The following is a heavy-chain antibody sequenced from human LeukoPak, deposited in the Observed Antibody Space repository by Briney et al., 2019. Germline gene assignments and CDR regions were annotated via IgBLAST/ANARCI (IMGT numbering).Heavy chain of an antibody. J-gene: IGHJ4*02. V-gene: IGHV3-15*01. D-gene: IGHD3-10*01. CDR2: IKSKGDGETK. Sequence: GGSLRLSCAASGFTFTNAWMTWVRQAPGKGLEWVGCIKSKGDGETKDYAAHVKGRFSMSRDDSKATMYLQMYSLEAEDTAVYYCTTDLGLTMIRGVIVYWGQGALVTFSS. CDR1: GFTFTNAW. CDR3: TTDLGLTMIRGVIVY.